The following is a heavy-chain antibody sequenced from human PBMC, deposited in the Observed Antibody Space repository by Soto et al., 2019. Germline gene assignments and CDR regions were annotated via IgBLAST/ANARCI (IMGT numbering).Heavy chain of an antibody. D-gene: IGHD4-17*01. J-gene: IGHJ6*02. CDR1: SGPDRSHN. CDR3: VRQGIDYLHGLVDV. CDR2: VYYTGDT. Sequence: QVQLQQSGPRLVKPSETLSLTCTVSSGPDRSHNWAWIRQPPGGGLEWIGYVYYTGDTAYNPSLRSRVSISEDTSTNDISLTLSAVTAADPAVYYCVRQGIDYLHGLVDVWGQGSTFSVCS. V-gene: IGHV4-59*08.